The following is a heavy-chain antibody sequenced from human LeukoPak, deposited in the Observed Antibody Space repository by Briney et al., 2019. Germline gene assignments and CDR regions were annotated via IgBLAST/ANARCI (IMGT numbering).Heavy chain of an antibody. J-gene: IGHJ6*03. CDR3: ARSWPFYYYYYMDV. D-gene: IGHD5-24*01. V-gene: IGHV1-69*05. Sequence: SVKVSCKASGGTFSSFAISWVRQAPGQGLEWMGGIIPIFGTANYAQKFQGRVTITTDESTSTAYMELSSLRSEDTAVYYCARSWPFYYYYYMDVWGKGTTVTASS. CDR1: GGTFSSFA. CDR2: IIPIFGTA.